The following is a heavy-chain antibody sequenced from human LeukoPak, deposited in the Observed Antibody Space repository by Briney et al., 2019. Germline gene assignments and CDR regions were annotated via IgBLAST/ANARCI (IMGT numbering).Heavy chain of an antibody. CDR1: GFTFKYYT. D-gene: IGHD7-27*01. CDR3: AKDGDNPQRDFES. V-gene: IGHV3-23*01. CDR2: VSGNGVTT. J-gene: IGHJ4*02. Sequence: GGSLRLSCLASGFTFKYYTMFWVRQAPGKGLEWVSSVSGNGVTTHYADSVEGRFTVSRDNSQNTFYLQMNSLRAGDTAVYYCAKDGDNPQRDFESWGQGTLVTVSS.